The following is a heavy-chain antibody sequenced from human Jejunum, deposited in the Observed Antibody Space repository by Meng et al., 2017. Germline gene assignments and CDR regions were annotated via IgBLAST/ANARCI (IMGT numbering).Heavy chain of an antibody. CDR1: GYAFSNYG. J-gene: IGHJ4*02. Sequence: VHLLQSGAEVKKPGASVRFACKASGYAFSNYGINWVRQAPGQGLEWMGWISSYNGKTNYVQSLQGRVTMTTDTSTSTAYMELRSLRSDDTAIYYCARDFLAGGEDFDYWGQGTLVTVSS. CDR2: ISSYNGKT. CDR3: ARDFLAGGEDFDY. D-gene: IGHD2-21*01. V-gene: IGHV1-18*01.